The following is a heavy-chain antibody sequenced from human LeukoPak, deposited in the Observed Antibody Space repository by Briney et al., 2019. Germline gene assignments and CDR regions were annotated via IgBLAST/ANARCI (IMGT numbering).Heavy chain of an antibody. Sequence: SVKVSCKASGCTFSSYAISWVRQAPGQGLEWMGGIIPIFGTANYAQKFQGRVTITADKSTSTAYMELSSLRSEDTAVYYCAMGGSGSYYNPPLDYGMDVWGKGTTVTVSS. CDR2: IIPIFGTA. CDR3: AMGGSGSYYNPPLDYGMDV. D-gene: IGHD3-10*01. V-gene: IGHV1-69*06. J-gene: IGHJ6*04. CDR1: GCTFSSYA.